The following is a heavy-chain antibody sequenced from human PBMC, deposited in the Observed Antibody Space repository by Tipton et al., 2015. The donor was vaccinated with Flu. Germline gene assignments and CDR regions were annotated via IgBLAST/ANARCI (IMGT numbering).Heavy chain of an antibody. CDR1: GYTFTSYY. V-gene: IGHV1-46*04. CDR3: AREALSGVYYGLDY. J-gene: IGHJ4*02. D-gene: IGHD1-26*01. Sequence: QLVQSGAEVKKPGASVKVSCKASGYTFTSYYIHWVRQAPGQGLEWMGIINTGGGTTNYAQKLQGRVTMTRDTSTSTVYIELSSLRSEDTAVYYCAREALSGVYYGLDYSGQGTLVTVSS. CDR2: INTGGGTT.